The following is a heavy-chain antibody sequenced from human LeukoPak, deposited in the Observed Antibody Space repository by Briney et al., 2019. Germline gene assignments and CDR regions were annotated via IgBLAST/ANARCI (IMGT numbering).Heavy chain of an antibody. CDR3: AKDTGSATIEYYFDY. CDR1: GFTFDDYA. D-gene: IGHD5-24*01. J-gene: IGHJ4*02. Sequence: GGSLRLSCAASGFTFDDYAMHWVRQAPGKGLEWVSLISWDGGSTYYADSVKGRFTISRDNSKNSLYLQMNSLRAEDTALYYCAKDTGSATIEYYFDYWGQGTLVTVSS. CDR2: ISWDGGST. V-gene: IGHV3-43D*03.